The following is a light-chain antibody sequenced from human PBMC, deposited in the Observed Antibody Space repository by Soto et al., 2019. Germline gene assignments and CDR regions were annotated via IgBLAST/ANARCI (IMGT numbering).Light chain of an antibody. J-gene: IGKJ2*01. CDR2: GAS. CDR1: KRLSNNL. V-gene: IGKV3-20*01. CDR3: QHYDNSPPFT. Sequence: EIVLTQSPGTLSLSPGERATLSCRASKRLSNNLLAWYQQKPGQSPRLLIYGASSRATGIADRFSGSGSGTDFTLTISRLEPEDFAVYFCQHYDNSPPFTFGQGTKLEIK.